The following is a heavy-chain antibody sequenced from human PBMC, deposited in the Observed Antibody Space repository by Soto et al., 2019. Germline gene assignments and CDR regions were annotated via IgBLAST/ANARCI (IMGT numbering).Heavy chain of an antibody. CDR1: VFTFSSYS. V-gene: IGHV3-21*01. CDR2: ISSSSTYI. D-gene: IGHD6-6*01. CDR3: AREDEQLAPGV. J-gene: IGHJ6*02. Sequence: WWSLRLSCASSVFTFSSYSMHWVRQAPGKGLEWVSSISSSSTYIYYADSVKGRFTISRDNAKNSLYLQMNSLRAEDTAVYYCAREDEQLAPGVWGQVTKVTVSS.